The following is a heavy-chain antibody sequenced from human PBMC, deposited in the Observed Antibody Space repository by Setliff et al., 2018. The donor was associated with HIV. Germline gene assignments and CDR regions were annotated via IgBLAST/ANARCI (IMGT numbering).Heavy chain of an antibody. J-gene: IGHJ4*02. CDR1: GFPFSDYY. V-gene: IGHV3-11*05. CDR2: ISGGRTTYT. D-gene: IGHD3-16*01. Sequence: PGGSLRLSCAASGFPFSDYYFYWIRQAPGKGLEWVSHISGGRTTYTNYADSVKGRFTIARDNAKNSVYHQMNSLRADDTAVYYCAKGGTVTKQKPDYWGRGTLVTVSS. CDR3: AKGGTVTKQKPDY.